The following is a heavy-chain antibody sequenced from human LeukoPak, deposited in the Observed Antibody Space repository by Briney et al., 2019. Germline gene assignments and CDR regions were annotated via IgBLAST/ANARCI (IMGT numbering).Heavy chain of an antibody. Sequence: SETLSLTCTVSGGSISSYSWSWIRQPPGKGLECIGYIYDSGSTNYNPSLKSRVAISVDKSKNQFSLKLSYVTAADTAVYYCARVGHIVAAGTYDWWGQGTLVTVSS. J-gene: IGHJ4*02. D-gene: IGHD6-13*01. V-gene: IGHV4-59*08. CDR3: ARVGHIVAAGTYDW. CDR1: GGSISSYS. CDR2: IYDSGST.